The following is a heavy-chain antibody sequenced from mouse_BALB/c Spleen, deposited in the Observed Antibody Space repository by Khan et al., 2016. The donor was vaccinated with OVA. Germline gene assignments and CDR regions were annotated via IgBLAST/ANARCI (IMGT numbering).Heavy chain of an antibody. V-gene: IGHV1S132*01. J-gene: IGHJ3*01. CDR1: GYTFTSYW. CDR2: IFPGTGTT. Sequence: QVQLQQSGAELVKPGASVKLSCKTSGYTFTSYWIQWVKQRPGQGLGWIGQIFPGTGTTYYNENFKGKATLTVDTSSSTAYMQLSSLTSEDSAVYFGARGYFGNYEFVYWGQGTLVTVSP. D-gene: IGHD2-1*01. CDR3: ARGYFGNYEFVY.